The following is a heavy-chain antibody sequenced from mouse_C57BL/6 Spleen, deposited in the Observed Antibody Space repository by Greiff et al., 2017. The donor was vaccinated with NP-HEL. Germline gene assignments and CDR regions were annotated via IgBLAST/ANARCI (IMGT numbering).Heavy chain of an antibody. CDR1: GYTFTSYG. V-gene: IGHV1-81*01. D-gene: IGHD1-1*01. CDR2: IYPRSGNT. CDR3: ASQREDYGSSYWYFDV. J-gene: IGHJ1*03. Sequence: QVQLQQSGAELARPGASVKLSCKASGYTFTSYGISWVKQRTGQGLEWIGEIYPRSGNTYYNEKFKGKATLTADKSSSTAYMELRSLTSEDSAVYFCASQREDYGSSYWYFDVWGTGTTVTVSS.